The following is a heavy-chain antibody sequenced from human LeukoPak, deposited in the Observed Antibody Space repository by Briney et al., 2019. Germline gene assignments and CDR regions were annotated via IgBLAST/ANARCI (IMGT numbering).Heavy chain of an antibody. Sequence: GGSLRLSCAASGFTFSRHSVNWVRQAPGKGLEWVSSISSSSRYIYYADSVKSRFTISRDNAKNPLYLQMSSLRAEDTAVYYCARDQGRQYYDILTGYYRYYYYGMDVWGQGTTVTVSS. CDR1: GFTFSRHS. D-gene: IGHD3-9*01. CDR3: ARDQGRQYYDILTGYYRYYYYGMDV. J-gene: IGHJ6*02. V-gene: IGHV3-21*01. CDR2: ISSSSRYI.